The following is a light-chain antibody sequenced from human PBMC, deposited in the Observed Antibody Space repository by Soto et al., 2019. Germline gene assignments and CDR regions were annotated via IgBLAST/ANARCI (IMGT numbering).Light chain of an antibody. V-gene: IGKV3-20*01. J-gene: IGKJ1*01. CDR1: QSVSSSY. CDR3: QQYGSSTWT. Sequence: EIVLAQSPATPSLSPGERATLSCRASQSVSSSYLAWYQQKPGQAPRLLIYGASSRATGIPDRFSGSGSGTDFTLTISRLEPEDFAVYYCQQYGSSTWTFGQGTKVDI. CDR2: GAS.